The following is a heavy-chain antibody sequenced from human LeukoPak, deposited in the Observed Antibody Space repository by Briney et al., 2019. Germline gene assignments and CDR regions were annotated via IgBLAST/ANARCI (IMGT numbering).Heavy chain of an antibody. CDR3: ARGRSYGFDFNS. CDR1: GVSINTCCYY. V-gene: IGHV4-61*01. J-gene: IGHJ4*02. D-gene: IGHD5-18*01. Sequence: PSETLSLTCDVSGVSINTCCYYWTWIRQPPGKGLEWIGYKYYSGSTRYNSSLRSRLTISLDSSKNQFSLRLTSVTAADTAAYYCARGRSYGFDFNSWGPGTLVIVSS. CDR2: KYYSGST.